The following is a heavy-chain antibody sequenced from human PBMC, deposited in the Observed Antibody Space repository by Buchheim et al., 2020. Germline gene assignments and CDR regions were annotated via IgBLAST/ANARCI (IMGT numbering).Heavy chain of an antibody. Sequence: EVQLVESGGGLVQPGGSLRLSCAASGFTFSSYWMHWVRQAPGKGLVWVSRINSDGSSTSYADSVKGRFTISRAKAKNTLYLQMNSLRAEDTAVYYCAREGDIVVVVAATPYYYGMDVWGQGTT. CDR2: INSDGSST. D-gene: IGHD2-15*01. CDR3: AREGDIVVVVAATPYYYGMDV. CDR1: GFTFSSYW. V-gene: IGHV3-74*01. J-gene: IGHJ6*02.